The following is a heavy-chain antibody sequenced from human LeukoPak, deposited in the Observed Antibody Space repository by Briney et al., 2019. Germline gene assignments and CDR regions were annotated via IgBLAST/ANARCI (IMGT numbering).Heavy chain of an antibody. CDR2: IFYSGST. Sequence: PSETLSLTCSVSGDSIGSYYWTWIRQSAGKGLEWIGYIFYSGSTNYSPSLKSRVTISVDTSNNQFSLQLRSVTAADTAIYYYARGRARDGSFPWLDSWGQGTLVTVSS. CDR1: GDSIGSYY. J-gene: IGHJ5*01. CDR3: ARGRARDGSFPWLDS. D-gene: IGHD3-10*01. V-gene: IGHV4-59*01.